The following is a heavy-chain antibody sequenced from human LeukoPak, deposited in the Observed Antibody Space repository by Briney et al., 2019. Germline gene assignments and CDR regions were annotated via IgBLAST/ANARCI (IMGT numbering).Heavy chain of an antibody. D-gene: IGHD6-19*01. Sequence: GGSLRLSCAASGFTVSSNYMSWVRQAPGKGLEWVSVIYSGGSTYYADPVKGRFTISRDNSKNTLYLQMNSLRAEDTAVYYCARDLGGSSGLGYWGQGTLVTVSS. CDR1: GFTVSSNY. J-gene: IGHJ4*02. CDR3: ARDLGGSSGLGY. V-gene: IGHV3-53*01. CDR2: IYSGGST.